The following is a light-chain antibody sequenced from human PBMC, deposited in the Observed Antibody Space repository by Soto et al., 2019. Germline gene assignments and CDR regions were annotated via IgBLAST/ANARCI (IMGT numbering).Light chain of an antibody. J-gene: IGKJ1*01. Sequence: EIVMTQSPATLSLSPGERATLPCRASLNIHTALGWYQQKPGQAPRLLIHSASSRASGIPARFSGSGSGTDFTLTISSLQSEDFAVYYCQQYNKGPVTFGQGTKVDIK. CDR1: LNIHTA. CDR3: QQYNKGPVT. CDR2: SAS. V-gene: IGKV3-15*01.